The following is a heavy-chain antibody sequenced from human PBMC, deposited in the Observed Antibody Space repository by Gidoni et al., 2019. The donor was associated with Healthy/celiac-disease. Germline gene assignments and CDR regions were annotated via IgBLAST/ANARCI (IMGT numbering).Heavy chain of an antibody. CDR3: TRDREENPGRYAFDI. CDR2: IRSKAYGGTT. Sequence: EVQLVESGGGLVQPGRSLRLSCTASGFTVGDYAMSWVRQAPGKGLEWVGFIRSKAYGGTTEYAASVKGRFTISRDDSKSIAYLQMNSLKTEDTAVYYCTRDREENPGRYAFDIWGQGTMVTVSS. CDR1: GFTVGDYA. J-gene: IGHJ3*02. V-gene: IGHV3-49*04. D-gene: IGHD1-26*01.